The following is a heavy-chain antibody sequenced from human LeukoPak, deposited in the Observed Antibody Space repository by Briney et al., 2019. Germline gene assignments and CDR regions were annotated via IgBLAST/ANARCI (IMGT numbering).Heavy chain of an antibody. V-gene: IGHV3-7*01. Sequence: PGGSLRLSYVASGFTFSNHWMTWVRQAPGKGLEWVANINQDGSQKYDVDSVKGRFTISRDNAKNSLYLQMNSLRAEDTAVYYCARDANHPDDYWGQGTLVTVSS. CDR2: INQDGSQK. CDR3: ARDANHPDDY. J-gene: IGHJ4*02. CDR1: GFTFSNHW. D-gene: IGHD1-14*01.